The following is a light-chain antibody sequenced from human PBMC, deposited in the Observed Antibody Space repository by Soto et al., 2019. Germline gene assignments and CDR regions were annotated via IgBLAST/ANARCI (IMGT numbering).Light chain of an antibody. CDR3: CSYAGTSGAHWV. CDR1: NSDVGSYNL. Sequence: QSALTQPASVSGSPGQSITISCTGTNSDVGSYNLVSWYQHHPGKAPKLMVYEGSRRPSGVSNRFSGSKSDNTASLTISGLQAEDEADYFCCSYAGTSGAHWVFGGGTKVTVL. CDR2: EGS. V-gene: IGLV2-23*01. J-gene: IGLJ3*02.